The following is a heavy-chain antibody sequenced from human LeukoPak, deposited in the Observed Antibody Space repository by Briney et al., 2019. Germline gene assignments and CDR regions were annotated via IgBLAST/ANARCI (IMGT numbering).Heavy chain of an antibody. Sequence: GGSLRLSCAASGFTFSSYWMSWVRQAPGKGLEWVANIKQDGSEKYYVDSVKGRSTISRDNAKNSLYLQMNSLRAEDTAVYYCARDQLLWFGTFDYWGQGTLVTVSS. CDR3: ARDQLLWFGTFDY. V-gene: IGHV3-7*01. CDR2: IKQDGSEK. D-gene: IGHD3-10*01. J-gene: IGHJ4*02. CDR1: GFTFSSYW.